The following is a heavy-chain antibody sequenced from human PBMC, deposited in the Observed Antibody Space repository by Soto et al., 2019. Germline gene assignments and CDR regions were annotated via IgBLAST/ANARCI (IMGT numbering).Heavy chain of an antibody. CDR1: GDSITSNSYF. CDR3: ARHFSVDHFDY. Sequence: SETLSLTCTVSGDSITSNSYFWAWIRQPPGKGLEWIGSIFYSGSTYHNPSLKSRVTISVDRSNNQFSLKLTSVTAADTAVYYCARHFSVDHFDYWGQGALVTVSS. J-gene: IGHJ4*02. V-gene: IGHV4-39*01. CDR2: IFYSGST. D-gene: IGHD3-9*01.